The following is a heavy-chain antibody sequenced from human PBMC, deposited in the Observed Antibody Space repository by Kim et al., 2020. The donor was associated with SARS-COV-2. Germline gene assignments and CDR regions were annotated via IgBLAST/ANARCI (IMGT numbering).Heavy chain of an antibody. CDR2: IYYSGST. V-gene: IGHV4-59*01. J-gene: IGHJ6*01. CDR3: ARVGVVAVAGTLPYGMDV. CDR1: GGSISSYY. D-gene: IGHD6-19*01. Sequence: SETLSLTCTVSGGSISSYYWSWIRQPPGKGLEWIGYIYYSGSTNYNPSLKSRVTISVDTSKNQFSLKLSSVTAADTAVYYCARVGVVAVAGTLPYGMDV.